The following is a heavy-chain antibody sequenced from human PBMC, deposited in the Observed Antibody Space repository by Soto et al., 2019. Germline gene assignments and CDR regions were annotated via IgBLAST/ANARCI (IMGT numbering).Heavy chain of an antibody. CDR3: ANNGQPPVYYCGIDD. CDR2: ISGYNGDT. J-gene: IGHJ6*02. V-gene: IGHV1-18*01. Sequence: ASVKVSCKTSGYTFSRYGISWVRQAPGQGLEWMGWISGYNGDTNYAQKVQGRVTMTIDTSTYTAYMELRSLTSDDTAIYYCANNGQPPVYYCGIDDWGQGTPVTVSS. CDR1: GYTFSRYG. D-gene: IGHD1-1*01.